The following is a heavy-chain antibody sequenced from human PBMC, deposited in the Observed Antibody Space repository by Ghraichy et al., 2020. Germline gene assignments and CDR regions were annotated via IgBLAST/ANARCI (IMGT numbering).Heavy chain of an antibody. CDR1: GFTFSHYW. D-gene: IGHD1-26*01. CDR2: IKQDGSEK. V-gene: IGHV3-7*01. CDR3: ARPGIVDAFDF. Sequence: LSLTCAASGFTFSHYWMNWLRQAPGKGPEWVANIKQDGSEKNYVGSVKGRFTISRDNAKNSLFLQMNSLRADDTAVYYCARPGIVDAFDFWGQGTMVTVSS. J-gene: IGHJ3*01.